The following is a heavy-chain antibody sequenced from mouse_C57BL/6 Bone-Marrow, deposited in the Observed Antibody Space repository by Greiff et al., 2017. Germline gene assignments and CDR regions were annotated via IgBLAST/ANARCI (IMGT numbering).Heavy chain of an antibody. CDR1: GYTFTDYE. V-gene: IGHV1-15*01. CDR3: TRWGITTVVVPFDY. J-gene: IGHJ2*01. CDR2: IDPETGGT. Sequence: VQLHQSGAELVRPGASVTLSCKASGYTFTDYEMHWVKQTPVHGLEWIGAIDPETGGTAYNQKFKGKAILTADKSSSTAYMELRSLTSEDSAVYYCTRWGITTVVVPFDYWGQGTTLTVSS. D-gene: IGHD1-1*01.